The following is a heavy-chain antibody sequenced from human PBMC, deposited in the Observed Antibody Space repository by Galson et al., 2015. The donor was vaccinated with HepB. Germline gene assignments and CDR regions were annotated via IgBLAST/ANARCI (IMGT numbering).Heavy chain of an antibody. D-gene: IGHD6-19*01. V-gene: IGHV1-18*04. Sequence: SVKVSCKASGYSFTTNGISWVRQAPGQGLEWMGWISANSGKTNYAPQYQNRVNLTRDTATSTVHMELNSLRAEDTAVYYCAKVRLAVAGREAGSKGYRYFDYWGQGTLVTVSS. CDR1: GYSFTTNG. CDR3: AKVRLAVAGREAGSKGYRYFDY. J-gene: IGHJ4*02. CDR2: ISANSGKT.